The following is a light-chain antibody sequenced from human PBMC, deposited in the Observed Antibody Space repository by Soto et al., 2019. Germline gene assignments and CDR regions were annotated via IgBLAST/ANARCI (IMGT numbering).Light chain of an antibody. CDR2: KAS. CDR3: QQDNSYWT. J-gene: IGKJ1*01. Sequence: DIQMTQSPSTLSASVGDRVTITCRASQSISSSLAWYQQKPGKAPKLLIYKASRLDSGVPTRFSGSGAGTEFLLTISSVQPDDVVYYYHQQDNSYWTFGQGTKVEIK. V-gene: IGKV1-5*03. CDR1: QSISSS.